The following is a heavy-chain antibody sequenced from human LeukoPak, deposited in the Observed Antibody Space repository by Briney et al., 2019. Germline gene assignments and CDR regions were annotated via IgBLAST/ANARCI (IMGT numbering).Heavy chain of an antibody. CDR1: GVSVSSNNW. CDR2: IHYSGDI. CDR3: ATRDETRTRMFPPDS. Sequence: SETLSLTCAVSGVSVSSNNWWTWVRQPPGKGLEWIGEIHYSGDIKYTPSLKTRVSLSMDTSRNRLSLNLNSDTVADTAVYYCATRDETRTRMFPPDSWGQGTRVTVSS. J-gene: IGHJ4*02. D-gene: IGHD1-1*01. V-gene: IGHV4-4*02.